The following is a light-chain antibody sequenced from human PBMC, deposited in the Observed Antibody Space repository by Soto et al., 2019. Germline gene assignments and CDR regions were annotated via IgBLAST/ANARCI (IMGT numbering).Light chain of an antibody. CDR3: QQCGSSPET. J-gene: IGKJ1*01. Sequence: MQMTHSPSTPAGSVGDRVTITCRASQSISSYLNWYQQKPGKAPKLLIYAASSLQSGVPSRFSGSGSGTDFTLTISRLEPEDFAVYYCQQCGSSPETFGQGANVDI. CDR2: AAS. V-gene: IGKV1-39*01. CDR1: QSISSY.